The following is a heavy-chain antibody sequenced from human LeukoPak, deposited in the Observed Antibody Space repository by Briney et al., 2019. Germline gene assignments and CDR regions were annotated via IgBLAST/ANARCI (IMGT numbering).Heavy chain of an antibody. Sequence: ASVKVSCKASGYTFTGYYMHWVRQAPGQGLEWMGWINPNSGGTNYAQKFQGWVTMTRDTSISTAYMELSRLRSDDKAVYYCARDHQYSSSWYNYYYGMDVWGQGTTVTVSS. CDR1: GYTFTGYY. V-gene: IGHV1-2*04. CDR2: INPNSGGT. D-gene: IGHD6-13*01. CDR3: ARDHQYSSSWYNYYYGMDV. J-gene: IGHJ6*02.